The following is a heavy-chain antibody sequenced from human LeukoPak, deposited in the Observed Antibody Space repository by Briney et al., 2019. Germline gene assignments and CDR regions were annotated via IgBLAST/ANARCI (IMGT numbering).Heavy chain of an antibody. V-gene: IGHV1-69*01. D-gene: IGHD6-13*01. CDR2: IIHILRTA. CDR1: GGTFSSYV. J-gene: IGHJ5*02. Sequence: SVKVSCKASGGTFSSYVMSWVRQPPARGLEGMGGIIHILRTANYAQEFQGRVTITAHESTSTAYMELSSLRSEGSAVYYCATCIAAVYKWFDPWGQGSLVTVSS. CDR3: ATCIAAVYKWFDP.